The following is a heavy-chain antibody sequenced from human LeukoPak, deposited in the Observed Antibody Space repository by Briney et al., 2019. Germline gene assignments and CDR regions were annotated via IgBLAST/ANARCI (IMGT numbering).Heavy chain of an antibody. CDR2: IYYSGST. V-gene: IGHV4-39*01. D-gene: IGHD2-2*02. J-gene: IGHJ4*02. Sequence: SETLSLTCTVSGGSISSSSYYWGWIRQPPGKGLEWIGSIYYSGSTYYNPSLKSRVTISVDTSKNQFSLKLSSVTAADTAVYYCARAPYCSSSSCYKGYGEFDYWGQGTLVTVSS. CDR1: GGSISSSSYY. CDR3: ARAPYCSSSSCYKGYGEFDY.